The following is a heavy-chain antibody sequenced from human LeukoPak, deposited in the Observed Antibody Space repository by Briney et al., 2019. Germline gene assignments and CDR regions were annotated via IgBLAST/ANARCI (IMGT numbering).Heavy chain of an antibody. CDR2: INPNSGGT. Sequence: ASVKVSCKASGYTFTSYGISWVRQAPGQGLEWMGWINPNSGGTNYAQKFQGRVTMTRDTSISTAYMELSRLRSDDTAVYYCARDAGVGPLGRAFDIWGQGTMVTVSS. CDR3: ARDAGVGPLGRAFDI. J-gene: IGHJ3*02. V-gene: IGHV1-2*02. CDR1: GYTFTSYG. D-gene: IGHD3-3*01.